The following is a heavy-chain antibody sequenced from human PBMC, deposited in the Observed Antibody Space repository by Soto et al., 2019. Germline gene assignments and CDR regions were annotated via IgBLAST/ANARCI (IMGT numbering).Heavy chain of an antibody. D-gene: IGHD2-2*02. V-gene: IGHV5-51*01. J-gene: IGHJ4*02. CDR3: ARQTYCSSTSCYTVDS. Sequence: PGEALKISCKGSGYSFTSYWIGWVRQMPGKGLEWMGIIYLGDSDTRYSPSFQGQVTSSADKSISTAYLQWSSLKASDTAMYYCARQTYCSSTSCYTVDSWGQGTLVTVSS. CDR1: GYSFTSYW. CDR2: IYLGDSDT.